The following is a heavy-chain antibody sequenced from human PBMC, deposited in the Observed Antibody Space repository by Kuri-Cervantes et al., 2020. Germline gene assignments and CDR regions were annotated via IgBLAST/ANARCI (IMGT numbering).Heavy chain of an antibody. D-gene: IGHD4-23*01. Sequence: GESLKISCAASGFTFSSYSMNWVRQAPGKGLEWVSYISSSSSSIYYADSVKGRFTISRDNAKNSLYLQMNSLRAEDTAMYYCAREVVIGVDDAFDNWGQGTMVTV. CDR2: ISSSSSSI. V-gene: IGHV3-48*01. J-gene: IGHJ3*02. CDR3: AREVVIGVDDAFDN. CDR1: GFTFSSYS.